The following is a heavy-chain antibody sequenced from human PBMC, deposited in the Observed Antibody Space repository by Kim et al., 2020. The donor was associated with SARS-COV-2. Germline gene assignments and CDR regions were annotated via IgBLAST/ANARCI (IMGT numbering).Heavy chain of an antibody. D-gene: IGHD6-25*01. CDR2: MHYSETT. CDR3: ARERAADT. CDR1: GTSITSNY. J-gene: IGHJ3*02. Sequence: SETLSLDCAVSGTSITSNYWTWIRQTPGKGLEWLGCMHYSETTYYNPSLKSRLTISMDTSRNQFSLKLTSVTSADTAVYFCARERAADTWGPGTMVTVSS. V-gene: IGHV4-59*01.